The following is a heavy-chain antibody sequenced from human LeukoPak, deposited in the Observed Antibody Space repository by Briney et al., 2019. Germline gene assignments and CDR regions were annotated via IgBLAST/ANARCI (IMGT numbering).Heavy chain of an antibody. V-gene: IGHV3-21*01. J-gene: IGHJ4*02. CDR3: ARVGSGGAKTDY. Sequence: GGSLRLSCAASGLTFSSYSMNWVRQAPGKGLEWVSSISSSSSYIYYADSVKGRFTISRDNAKNSLYLQMNSLRAEDTAVYYCARVGSGGAKTDYWGQATLVTVSS. CDR2: ISSSSSYI. CDR1: GLTFSSYS. D-gene: IGHD2-15*01.